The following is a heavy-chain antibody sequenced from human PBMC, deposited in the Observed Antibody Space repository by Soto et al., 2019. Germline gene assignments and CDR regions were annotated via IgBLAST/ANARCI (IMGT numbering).Heavy chain of an antibody. CDR2: ICGSGGGT. Sequence: GSLRLSCAGSGCTFGTYVMGWVRQTLGKGLEWVSSICGSGGGTFYAESVKGRVTVSRDNSKNTLYLQMSSLRAEDTAIYNIARIVDKSGCSHWGQGTPVTVS. D-gene: IGHD6-25*01. CDR1: GCTFGTYV. CDR3: ARIVDKSGCSH. V-gene: IGHV3-23*01. J-gene: IGHJ4*02.